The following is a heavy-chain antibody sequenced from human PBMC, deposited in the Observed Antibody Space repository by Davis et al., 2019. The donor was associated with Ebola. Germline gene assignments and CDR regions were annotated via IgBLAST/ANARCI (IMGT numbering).Heavy chain of an antibody. CDR1: GFRFSSYG. D-gene: IGHD3-16*02. J-gene: IGHJ4*02. Sequence: PGGSLRLSCAASGFRFSSYGMHWVRQAPGKGLEWVALIWYDGSNKYYADSVKGRFTVSRDNSKNTLYLQMNSLRAEDTAVFYCATDRSTHYLESWGQGTLVTVSS. V-gene: IGHV3-33*01. CDR2: IWYDGSNK. CDR3: ATDRSTHYLES.